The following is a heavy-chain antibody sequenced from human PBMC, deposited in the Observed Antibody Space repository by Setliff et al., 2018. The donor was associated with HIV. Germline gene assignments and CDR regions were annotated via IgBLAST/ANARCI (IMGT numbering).Heavy chain of an antibody. Sequence: SETLSLTCTVSGGSINSDSYYWTWIRQPPGKGLEWIGEINHSGSTNYNPSLRSRVTMSIDTSRNQFSLKLTSVTAADTAVYYCARVWLHFGDDIPRFDPWGQGILVTAPQ. CDR1: GGSINSDSYY. CDR3: ARVWLHFGDDIPRFDP. CDR2: INHSGST. V-gene: IGHV4-39*01. J-gene: IGHJ5*02. D-gene: IGHD4-17*01.